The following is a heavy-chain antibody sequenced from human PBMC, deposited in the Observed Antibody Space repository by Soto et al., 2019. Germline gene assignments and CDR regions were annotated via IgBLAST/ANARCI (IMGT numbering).Heavy chain of an antibody. CDR1: GFTFSDYY. CDR2: ISSSGSTI. J-gene: IGHJ6*03. D-gene: IGHD3-3*01. V-gene: IGHV3-11*01. CDR3: ASPITIFGVVIIEDYMDV. Sequence: GGSLRLSCAASGFTFSDYYMSWIRQAPGKGLEWVSYISSSGSTIYYADSVKGRFTISRDNAKNSLYLQMNSLRAEDTAVYYCASPITIFGVVIIEDYMDVWGKGTTVTVSS.